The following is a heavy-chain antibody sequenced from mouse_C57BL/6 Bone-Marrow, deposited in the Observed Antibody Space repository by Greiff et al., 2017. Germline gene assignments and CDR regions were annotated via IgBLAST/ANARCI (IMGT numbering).Heavy chain of an antibody. Sequence: QVQLQQSGAELARPGASVKLSCKASGYTFTSYGISWVKQRPGQGLEWIGEIYPRSGNTYYNEKFKGKATLTADKSSSTAYMELRSLTSEDSAVYFCARSHYGSRLAWFAYWGQGTLVTVSA. CDR2: IYPRSGNT. CDR1: GYTFTSYG. V-gene: IGHV1-81*01. D-gene: IGHD1-1*01. J-gene: IGHJ3*01. CDR3: ARSHYGSRLAWFAY.